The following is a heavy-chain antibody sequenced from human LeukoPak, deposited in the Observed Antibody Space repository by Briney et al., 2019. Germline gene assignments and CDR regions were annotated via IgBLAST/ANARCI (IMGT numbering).Heavy chain of an antibody. Sequence: ASVMVSCKTSGYTFTNHGISWVRQAPGQGLEWMGWISGYNGNTNYVQKFRGRITMTRDTSTSTAYLQLRSLSSDDTALYYCARDLSLGRHDDGEPFDSWGQGTLVTVSS. V-gene: IGHV1-18*01. CDR3: ARDLSLGRHDDGEPFDS. CDR1: GYTFTNHG. CDR2: ISGYNGNT. D-gene: IGHD4-17*01. J-gene: IGHJ4*02.